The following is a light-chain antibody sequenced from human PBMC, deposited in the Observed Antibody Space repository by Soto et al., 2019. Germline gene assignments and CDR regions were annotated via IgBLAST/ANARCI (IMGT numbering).Light chain of an antibody. V-gene: IGKV3-20*01. CDR2: AAS. CDR3: QQYDTSPRT. CDR1: QSLRSSY. J-gene: IGKJ1*01. Sequence: ELVLPQSPGTLSLSPGERATLSCRASQSLRSSYLAWYQQKPGQAPRILIYAASSRATGIPDRFSGSGSETDFTLTISRLEPEDSAVYYCQQYDTSPRTFGQGTKVDIK.